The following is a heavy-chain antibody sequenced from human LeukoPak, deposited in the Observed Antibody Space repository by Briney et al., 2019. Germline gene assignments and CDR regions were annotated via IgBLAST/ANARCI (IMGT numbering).Heavy chain of an antibody. D-gene: IGHD2-8*01. Sequence: GGSLRLSCAASGFTFSDYNMNWVRQAPGKGPEWVAYISGSSTITRYADSVKGRFTISRDDAKNSLYLEMNSLRVEDTAVYYCARGLYLKYGMDVWGQGTTVTVSS. CDR1: GFTFSDYN. J-gene: IGHJ6*02. CDR3: ARGLYLKYGMDV. V-gene: IGHV3-48*01. CDR2: ISGSSTIT.